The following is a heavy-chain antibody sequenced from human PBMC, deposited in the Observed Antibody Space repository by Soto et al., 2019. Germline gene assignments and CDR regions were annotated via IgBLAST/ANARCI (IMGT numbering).Heavy chain of an antibody. CDR3: AKDWVVGSTIPVYGMDV. CDR1: GDGFTFCY. CDR2: INPNSGGT. V-gene: IGHV1-2*02. Sequence: SVKVSCTPCGDGFTFCYMPWVRQAPGQGLEWMGWINPNSGGTNYAQKCQGRVTMTRDTSISTAYMELTILRAEDTDVYYCAKDWVVGSTIPVYGMDVWGQGTTVTVSS. D-gene: IGHD1-26*01. J-gene: IGHJ6*02.